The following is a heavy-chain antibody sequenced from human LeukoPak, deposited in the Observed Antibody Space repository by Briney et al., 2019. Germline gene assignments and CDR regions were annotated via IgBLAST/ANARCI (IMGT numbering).Heavy chain of an antibody. CDR3: AKVNWHGDEHFDY. CDR2: ISGSGGST. Sequence: SGGSLRLSCAASGFTFSSYAMSWVRQAPGKGLEWVSAISGSGGSTYYADSVKGRFTISRDNSKNTLYLQMNSLRAEDTAVYYCAKVNWHGDEHFDYWGQGTLVTVSS. CDR1: GFTFSSYA. D-gene: IGHD4-17*01. V-gene: IGHV3-23*01. J-gene: IGHJ4*02.